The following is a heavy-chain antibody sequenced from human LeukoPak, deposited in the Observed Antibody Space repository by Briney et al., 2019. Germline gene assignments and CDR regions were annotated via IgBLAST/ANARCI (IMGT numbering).Heavy chain of an antibody. Sequence: GGSLRLSCAASVFTFSIYAMSWVRQAPGKGLEWVSAISGSGGSTYYADSVKGRFTISRDNSKNTLYLQMNSLRAEDTAVYYCAKARSRGLDYWGQGTLVTVSS. J-gene: IGHJ4*02. CDR1: VFTFSIYA. CDR3: AKARSRGLDY. CDR2: ISGSGGST. V-gene: IGHV3-23*01.